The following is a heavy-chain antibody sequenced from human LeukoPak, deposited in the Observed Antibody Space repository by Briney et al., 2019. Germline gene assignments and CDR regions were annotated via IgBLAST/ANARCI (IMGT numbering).Heavy chain of an antibody. D-gene: IGHD3-16*02. CDR2: ISAYNGNT. J-gene: IGHJ3*02. Sequence: ASVKVSCKASGYTFTSYGISWVRQAPGQGLEWMGWISAYNGNTNYAQKLQGRVTMTTDTSTSTAYMELRSLRSDDTAVYYCARDRIFFYDYVWGSYRHDAFDIWGQGTMVTVPS. V-gene: IGHV1-18*01. CDR3: ARDRIFFYDYVWGSYRHDAFDI. CDR1: GYTFTSYG.